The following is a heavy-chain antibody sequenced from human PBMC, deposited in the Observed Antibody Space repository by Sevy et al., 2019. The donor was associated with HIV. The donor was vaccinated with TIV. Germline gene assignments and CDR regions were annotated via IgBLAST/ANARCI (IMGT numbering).Heavy chain of an antibody. CDR2: INPNSGGT. CDR3: ARHVGGCSGGSCYSDVNYYYGMDV. Sequence: ASVKVSCKASGYTFTGYYMHWVRQAPGQGLEWMGRINPNSGGTNYAQKFQGRVTMTRDTSISTAYMELSRLRSDDTAVYYCARHVGGCSGGSCYSDVNYYYGMDVWGQGTTVTVSS. J-gene: IGHJ6*02. V-gene: IGHV1-2*02. CDR1: GYTFTGYY. D-gene: IGHD2-15*01.